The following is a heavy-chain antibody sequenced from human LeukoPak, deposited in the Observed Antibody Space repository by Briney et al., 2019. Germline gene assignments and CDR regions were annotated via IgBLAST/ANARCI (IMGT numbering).Heavy chain of an antibody. CDR3: ARLSGYYYDP. V-gene: IGHV4-59*08. D-gene: IGHD1-26*01. CDR2: IYYSGST. J-gene: IGHJ5*02. Sequence: SETLSLTCTVSGGSIGSYYWSWIRQPPGKGLEWIGYIYYSGSTNYNPSLRSRVTISVDTAKNQFSLKLSFVTAADTAVYYCARLSGYYYDPWGQGTLLTVSS. CDR1: GGSIGSYY.